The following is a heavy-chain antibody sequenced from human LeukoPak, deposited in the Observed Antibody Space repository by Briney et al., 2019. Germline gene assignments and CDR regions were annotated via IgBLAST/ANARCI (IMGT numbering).Heavy chain of an antibody. CDR1: GYTFTSYG. CDR3: ARVSGTAMVTDYYYYGMDV. CDR2: ISAYNGNT. D-gene: IGHD5-18*01. J-gene: IGHJ6*04. Sequence: VASVKVSCKASGYTFTSYGISWVRQAPGQGLEWMGWISAYNGNTNYAQKLQGRVTMTTDTSTSTAYMELRSLRSDDTAVYYCARVSGTAMVTDYYYYGMDVWGKGTTVTVPS. V-gene: IGHV1-18*04.